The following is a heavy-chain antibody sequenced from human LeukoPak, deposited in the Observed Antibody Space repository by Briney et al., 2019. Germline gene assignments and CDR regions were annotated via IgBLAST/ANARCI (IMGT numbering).Heavy chain of an antibody. Sequence: ASVKVSCKASEYTFTGYYMHWVRQAPGQGLEWMGWINPDSGGTNYAQKFQGRVTMTRDTSISTAYMELSRLTSDDTAVYYCARDHGLNKRWFDPWGQGTLVTVYS. J-gene: IGHJ5*02. CDR3: ARDHGLNKRWFDP. V-gene: IGHV1-2*02. D-gene: IGHD1/OR15-1a*01. CDR2: INPDSGGT. CDR1: EYTFTGYY.